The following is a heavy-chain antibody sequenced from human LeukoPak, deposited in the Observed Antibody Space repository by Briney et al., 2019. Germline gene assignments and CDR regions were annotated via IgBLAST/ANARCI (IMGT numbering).Heavy chain of an antibody. CDR3: ARVQDFYHDAFDI. J-gene: IGHJ3*02. D-gene: IGHD2/OR15-2a*01. V-gene: IGHV4-39*07. CDR1: GGSISSSSYY. CDR2: IYYSGST. Sequence: PSETLSLTCTVSGGSISSSSYYWGWIRQPPGKGLEWIGSIYYSGSTYYNPSLKSRVTISVDTSKNQFSLKLSSVTAADTAVYYCARVQDFYHDAFDIWGQGTRVSVSS.